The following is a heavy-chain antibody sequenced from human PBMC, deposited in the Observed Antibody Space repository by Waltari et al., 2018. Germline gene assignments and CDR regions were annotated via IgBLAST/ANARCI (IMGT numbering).Heavy chain of an antibody. Sequence: HVQLQESGPGLVKRSETLSVTCTPSGDFLGDDPWTCGRQAPGKGLEWIDYLRNTGGTKCTPSLASRVTISADTSKKQFSLRLTAVTAADTAVYYCARLPAKFYDSLGWGFFDQWGQGILVTVSS. D-gene: IGHD3-22*01. CDR1: GDFLGDDP. CDR3: ARLPAKFYDSLGWGFFDQ. J-gene: IGHJ4*02. CDR2: LRNTGGT. V-gene: IGHV4-59*08.